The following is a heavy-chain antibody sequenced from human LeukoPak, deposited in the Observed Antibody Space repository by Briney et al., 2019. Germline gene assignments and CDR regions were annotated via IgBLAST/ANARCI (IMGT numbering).Heavy chain of an antibody. CDR1: GGSISSSSYY. Sequence: SETLSLTCTVSGGSISSSSYYWGWIRQPPGKGLEWIGSIYYSGSTYYNPSLKSRVTISVDTSKNQFSLKLSPVTAADTAVYYCASLYCSSTSCVDYWGQGTLVTVSS. CDR2: IYYSGST. J-gene: IGHJ4*02. D-gene: IGHD2-2*01. V-gene: IGHV4-39*07. CDR3: ASLYCSSTSCVDY.